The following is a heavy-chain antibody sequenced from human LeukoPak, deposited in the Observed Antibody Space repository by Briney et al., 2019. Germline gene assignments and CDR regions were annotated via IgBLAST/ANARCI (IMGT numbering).Heavy chain of an antibody. J-gene: IGHJ5*02. Sequence: GGSLRLSCAASGFTFSSYSMNWVRQAPGKGLEWVSSISSSSSYIYYADSVEGRFTISRDNAKNSLYLQMNSLRAEDTAVYYCARQTMVVTESWFDPWGQGTLVTVSS. CDR2: ISSSSSYI. CDR1: GFTFSSYS. V-gene: IGHV3-21*01. D-gene: IGHD4-23*01. CDR3: ARQTMVVTESWFDP.